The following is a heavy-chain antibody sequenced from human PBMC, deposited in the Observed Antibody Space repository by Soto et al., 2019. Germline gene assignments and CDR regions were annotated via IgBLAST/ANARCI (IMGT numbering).Heavy chain of an antibody. J-gene: IGHJ5*02. CDR1: GYTFTSYY. Sequence: ASVKVSCKASGYTFTSYYMHWVRQAPGQGLEWMGIINPSGGSTSYAQKLQGRVTMTRDTSTSTVYMELSSLRFEDTAVYYCARVAGGYYDSSGYSNWFDPWGQGTLVTVSS. CDR2: INPSGGST. CDR3: ARVAGGYYDSSGYSNWFDP. D-gene: IGHD3-22*01. V-gene: IGHV1-46*01.